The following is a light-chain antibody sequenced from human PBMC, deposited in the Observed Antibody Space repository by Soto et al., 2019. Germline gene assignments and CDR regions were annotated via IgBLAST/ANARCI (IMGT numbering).Light chain of an antibody. J-gene: IGLJ1*01. CDR2: ENN. CDR1: SSNIGNNY. CDR3: GAWDSSLSAYV. V-gene: IGLV1-51*02. Sequence: QSVLTQPPSVSAAPGQKATISCSGSSSNIGNNYVSWYQQLPGTAPKLLIYENNKQPSGIPDRFSGAKSGTSATLGITGLQTGDEADYYCGAWDSSLSAYVFGTGTKLTVL.